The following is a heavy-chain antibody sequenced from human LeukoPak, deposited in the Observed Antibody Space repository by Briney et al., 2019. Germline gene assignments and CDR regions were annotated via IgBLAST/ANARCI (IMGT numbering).Heavy chain of an antibody. D-gene: IGHD6-13*01. CDR3: ARQSSGIAATDKIDY. Sequence: GGSLRLSCAASGFTFSRYSMTWVRQAPGKGLEWVSSFTSMSRTIYYADSVRGRFTISRDDAKESLYLQMNSLRAEDTAIYYCARQSSGIAATDKIDYWGQGALVTVSS. V-gene: IGHV3-21*01. J-gene: IGHJ4*02. CDR1: GFTFSRYS. CDR2: FTSMSRTI.